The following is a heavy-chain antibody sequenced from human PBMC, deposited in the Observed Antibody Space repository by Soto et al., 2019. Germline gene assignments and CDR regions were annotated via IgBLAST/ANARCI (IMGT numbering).Heavy chain of an antibody. CDR3: GRVVEGATRHTDFDS. CDR2: VYYSGGA. Sequence: QVHLQESGPGLVKPSETLSLTRAVSGVSIHNSHSFWGWIRQPPGKGLEFIANVYYSGGAHYNPSFKSRVTISVDTATNQVSLRMSSVTAADTAVYFCGRVVEGATRHTDFDSWGQGTLVTVSS. D-gene: IGHD2-21*01. J-gene: IGHJ5*01. V-gene: IGHV4-39*01. CDR1: GVSIHNSHSF.